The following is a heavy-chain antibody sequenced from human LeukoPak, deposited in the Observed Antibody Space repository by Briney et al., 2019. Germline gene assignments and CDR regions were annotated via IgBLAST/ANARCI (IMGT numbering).Heavy chain of an antibody. V-gene: IGHV4-31*03. CDR1: GGSISIGGYY. J-gene: IGHJ4*02. CDR2: IYYSGST. D-gene: IGHD3-22*01. CDR3: ARERWSSGTDY. Sequence: PSQTLSLTCTVCGGSISIGGYYWSWIRQHPGKGLEWIGYIYYSGSTYYNPSLKSRVTISVDTSKNQFSLKLSSVTAADTAVYYCARERWSSGTDYWGQGTLVTVSS.